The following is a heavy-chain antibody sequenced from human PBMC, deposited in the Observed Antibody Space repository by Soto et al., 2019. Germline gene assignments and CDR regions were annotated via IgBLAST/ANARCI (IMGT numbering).Heavy chain of an antibody. V-gene: IGHV3-7*03. CDR2: IKEDGSEK. CDR3: ARVRPGNYRGY. J-gene: IGHJ4*02. Sequence: PGGSLRLSCEASGFTFSTFWMDWVRQAPGKGLEWVAKIKEDGSEKYYADSVKGRFIISRDNARNSVYLQMNSLRAEDTAVYYCARVRPGNYRGYWRQGTLVTVSS. CDR1: GFTFSTFW. D-gene: IGHD3-10*01.